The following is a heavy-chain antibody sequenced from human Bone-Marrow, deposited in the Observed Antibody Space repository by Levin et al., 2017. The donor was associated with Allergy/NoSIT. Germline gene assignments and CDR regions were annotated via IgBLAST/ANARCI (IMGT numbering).Heavy chain of an antibody. Sequence: GESLKISCQGSDYTFTSYWIGWVRQMPGKGLEWMGIIYPGDSDTRYSPSFQGQVTISADKSTSTAYLQWSSLKASDTAMYYCARPGWGIGFSDPFDFWGQGTMVTVSS. D-gene: IGHD3-10*01. CDR1: DYTFTSYW. CDR3: ARPGWGIGFSDPFDF. J-gene: IGHJ3*01. V-gene: IGHV5-51*01. CDR2: IYPGDSDT.